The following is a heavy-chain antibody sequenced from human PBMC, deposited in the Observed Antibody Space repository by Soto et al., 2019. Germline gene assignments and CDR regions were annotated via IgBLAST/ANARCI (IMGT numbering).Heavy chain of an antibody. Sequence: GGSLRLSCAASGFTFSSYGMHWVRQAPGKGLEWVAVIWYDGSNKYYADSVKGRFTISRDNSKNTLYLQMNSLRAEDTAVYYCARDRVPIAAAGIFDYWGQGTLVTVSS. J-gene: IGHJ4*02. CDR1: GFTFSSYG. D-gene: IGHD6-13*01. CDR2: IWYDGSNK. CDR3: ARDRVPIAAAGIFDY. V-gene: IGHV3-33*01.